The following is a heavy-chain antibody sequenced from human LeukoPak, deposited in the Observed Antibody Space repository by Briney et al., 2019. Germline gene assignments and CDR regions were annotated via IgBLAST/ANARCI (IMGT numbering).Heavy chain of an antibody. Sequence: ASVKVSCKASGYTFTSYDINWVRQATGQGLEWMGWMNPNSGNTGYAQKFQGRVTITRNTSISTAYMELSSLRSEDTAVYYCARTNSGYDGGDYWGQGTLVTVSS. V-gene: IGHV1-8*03. CDR2: MNPNSGNT. CDR1: GYTFTSYD. CDR3: ARTNSGYDGGDY. J-gene: IGHJ4*02. D-gene: IGHD5-12*01.